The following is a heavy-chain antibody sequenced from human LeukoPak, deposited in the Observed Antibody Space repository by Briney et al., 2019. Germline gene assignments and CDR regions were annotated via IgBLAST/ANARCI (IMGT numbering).Heavy chain of an antibody. CDR3: AIVINYWYFDR. D-gene: IGHD3-16*01. J-gene: IGHJ2*01. V-gene: IGHV3-53*01. Sequence: PGGSLRLPCAASGFTVSSNYMSWVRQAPGKGLEWVSVIYSGGSTYYANSVKGRFTISRDNSKNTLYLQMNSLRAEDTAVYYCAIVINYWYFDRWGRGTLVTVSS. CDR1: GFTVSSNY. CDR2: IYSGGST.